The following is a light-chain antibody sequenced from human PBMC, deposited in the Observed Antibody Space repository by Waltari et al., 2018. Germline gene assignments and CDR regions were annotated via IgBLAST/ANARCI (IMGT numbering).Light chain of an antibody. CDR3: CSYVGLGTYV. Sequence: QSGLAQPASASGSPGQSITITCTGTSSDVGNYNLVSWYQQRPGKAPRLLIYEVTKRAPWTSYRFSASKSGNTASLSISGLQAQEDEADYYCCSYVGLGTYVFGTGTKVTV. J-gene: IGLJ1*01. V-gene: IGLV2-23*02. CDR1: SSDVGNYNL. CDR2: EVT.